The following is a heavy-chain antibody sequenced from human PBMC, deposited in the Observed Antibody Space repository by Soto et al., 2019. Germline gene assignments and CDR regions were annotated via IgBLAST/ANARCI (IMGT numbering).Heavy chain of an antibody. D-gene: IGHD3-22*01. CDR1: GYTFADYY. J-gene: IGHJ4*02. V-gene: IGHV1-2*02. CDR2: INPHSGGT. Sequence: QVQLVQSGAEVKKPGDSVKVSCKASGYTFADYYMHWVRQAPGQGLEWMGWINPHSGGTNYAQKFQGRVTMTMDTSISTGYMELSRLRSDDTVVYYCARDFDSSRCYYSRGVVDYWGQGTLVTVSS. CDR3: ARDFDSSRCYYSRGVVDY.